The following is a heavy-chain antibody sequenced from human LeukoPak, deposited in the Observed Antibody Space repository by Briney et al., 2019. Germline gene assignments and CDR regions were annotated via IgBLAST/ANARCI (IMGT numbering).Heavy chain of an antibody. CDR3: ARDGRGSGWFDP. V-gene: IGHV4-39*07. Sequence: PSETLSLTCTVSGGSISSSSYYWGWIRQPPGTGLEWIGSIYYSGSTYYNPSLKSRVTISVDTSKNQFSLKLSSVTAADTAVYYCARDGRGSGWFDPWGQGTLVTVSS. CDR2: IYYSGST. CDR1: GGSISSSSYY. D-gene: IGHD1-26*01. J-gene: IGHJ5*02.